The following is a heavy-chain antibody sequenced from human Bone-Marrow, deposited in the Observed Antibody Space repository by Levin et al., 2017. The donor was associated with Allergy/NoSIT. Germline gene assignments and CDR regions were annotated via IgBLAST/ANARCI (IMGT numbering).Heavy chain of an antibody. CDR2: IRSKASNYAT. CDR3: TRLRGAADSGEPFDS. Sequence: GESLKISCAASGFTFSGSAIHWVRQASGKGLEWVGQIRSKASNYATTYAASVKGRATISRDESEDTMYLQMNSLKTEDTAVYYCTRLRGAADSGEPFDSWGQGTMVTVSS. J-gene: IGHJ3*02. V-gene: IGHV3-73*01. D-gene: IGHD6-13*01. CDR1: GFTFSGSA.